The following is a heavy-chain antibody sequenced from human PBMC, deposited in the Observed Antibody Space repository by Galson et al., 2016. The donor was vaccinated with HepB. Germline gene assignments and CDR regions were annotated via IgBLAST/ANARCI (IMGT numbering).Heavy chain of an antibody. CDR2: INGGNDKT. J-gene: IGHJ4*02. CDR3: ARGLPSATIDY. V-gene: IGHV1-3*01. CDR1: GYTFTNYA. Sequence: SVKVSCKAPGYTFTNYAMHWVRQAPGQRPEWLGWINGGNDKTKYLQNFQGRVTITWDTSANTAYMDLSSLRSEDTAVYYCARGLPSATIDYWGQGTLVTVSS. D-gene: IGHD2-2*01.